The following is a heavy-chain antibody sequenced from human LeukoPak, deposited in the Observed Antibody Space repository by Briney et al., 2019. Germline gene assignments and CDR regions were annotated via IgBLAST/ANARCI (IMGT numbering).Heavy chain of an antibody. V-gene: IGHV3-23*01. CDR2: ISGNRGNT. Sequence: GGSLRLSCAASGFAFGSSAMSWVRQAPGKGLEWVSTISGNRGNTYYADSVKGRFTISRDNSKNTLYLQMNSLRAEDTAVYYCAKSGYNRFDYWGQGTLVTVSS. CDR1: GFAFGSSA. J-gene: IGHJ4*02. D-gene: IGHD5-24*01. CDR3: AKSGYNRFDY.